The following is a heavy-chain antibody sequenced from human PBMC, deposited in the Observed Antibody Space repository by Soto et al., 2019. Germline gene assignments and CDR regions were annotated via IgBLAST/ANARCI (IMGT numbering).Heavy chain of an antibody. CDR1: GFTFSSYG. CDR2: ISYDGSNK. V-gene: IGHV3-30*03. CDR3: SRTTAEDSSASDAFDT. J-gene: IGHJ3*02. Sequence: GGSLRLSCAASGFTFSSYGMHWVRQAPGKGLEWVAGISYDGSNKYSADAAKVRFTISSYNSNTTLSLQMNSLRAEDAAVYDCSRTTAEDSSASDAFDTWGQGTMVTVSS. D-gene: IGHD6-6*01.